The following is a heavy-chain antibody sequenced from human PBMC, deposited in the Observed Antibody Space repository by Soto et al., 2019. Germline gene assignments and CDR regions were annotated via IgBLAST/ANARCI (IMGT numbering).Heavy chain of an antibody. Sequence: QIQLLQSGAEVKKPGASVKVTCKASGYTFRNFGISWVRQAPGQGLEWMGWISDYNANANNAQKFQGRLTMTADTSTSTAYRELRSLWSDDTAVYYCAREKSYFDYWGQGTLVTVS. CDR2: ISDYNANA. CDR3: AREKSYFDY. V-gene: IGHV1-18*01. J-gene: IGHJ4*02. CDR1: GYTFRNFG.